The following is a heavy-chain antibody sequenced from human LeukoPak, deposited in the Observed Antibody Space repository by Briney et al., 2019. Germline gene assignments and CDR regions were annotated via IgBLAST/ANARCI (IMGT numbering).Heavy chain of an antibody. Sequence: SETLSLTCTVSGGSISNYYWSWIRQPPGEGLEWIGYIFYSGSTNYNPSVKSRVTISVDTSKNQFSLKLSSVTAADTAVYYCAIRGYCTGAICYSFDSWGQGTLVTVSS. J-gene: IGHJ4*02. D-gene: IGHD2-15*01. CDR3: AIRGYCTGAICYSFDS. V-gene: IGHV4-59*08. CDR2: IFYSGST. CDR1: GGSISNYY.